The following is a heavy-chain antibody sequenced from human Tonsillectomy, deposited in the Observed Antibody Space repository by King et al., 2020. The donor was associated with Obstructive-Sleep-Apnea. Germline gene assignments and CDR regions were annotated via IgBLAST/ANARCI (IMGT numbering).Heavy chain of an antibody. D-gene: IGHD1-7*01. CDR3: AGQGDLLELRDDALDI. V-gene: IGHV5-51*01. Sequence: QLVQSGAEVKKPGESLKISCKASGYNFAINWIGWVRQMPGKGLEWMGIIFPADSDTRYSPSFQGRVTLSADKSISTAYLQWSSLKASDTAMYYCAGQGDLLELRDDALDIWGPGKMGNVSS. CDR1: GYNFAINW. CDR2: IFPADSDT. J-gene: IGHJ3*02.